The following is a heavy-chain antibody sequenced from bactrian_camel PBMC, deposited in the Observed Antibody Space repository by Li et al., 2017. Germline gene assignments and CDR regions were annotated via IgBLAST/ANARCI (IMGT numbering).Heavy chain of an antibody. J-gene: IGHJ6*01. CDR2: VSTRGPTT. V-gene: IGHV3S54*01. D-gene: IGHD8*01. CDR1: PDAFSSTC. CDR3: AAAPPNCYSGSWCNDIFRCGY. Sequence: HVQLVESGGGSVQGGGSLRLSCAASPDAFSSTCMGWFRQAPGEERELVGTVSTRGPTTYYADSVKGRFTISQDNAKNTMYQQMNMLKPEDTATYYCAAAPPNCYSGSWCNDIFRCGYRGQGNQVTVS.